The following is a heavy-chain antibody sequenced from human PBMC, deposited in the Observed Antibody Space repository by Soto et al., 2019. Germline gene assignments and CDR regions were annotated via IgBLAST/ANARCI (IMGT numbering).Heavy chain of an antibody. CDR3: ARLLDSWGEPHYFDS. CDR2: IYPGDSET. V-gene: IGHV5-51*01. CDR1: GYTFSSNW. J-gene: IGHJ4*02. D-gene: IGHD3-16*01. Sequence: PGESLKISCQTSGYTFSSNWIGWVCQMPGKGLEWMGIIYPGDSETRYSPSFQGQVTISADRSFSTAYLQWTSLQASDTAMYYFARLLDSWGEPHYFDSWGQGTMFTVSS.